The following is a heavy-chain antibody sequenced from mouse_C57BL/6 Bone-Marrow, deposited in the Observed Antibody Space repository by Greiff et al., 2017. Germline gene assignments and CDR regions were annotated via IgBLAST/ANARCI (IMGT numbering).Heavy chain of an antibody. V-gene: IGHV1-12*01. CDR1: GYTFTSYN. Sequence: LQQSGAELARPGASVKMSCKASGYTFTSYNMHWVKQTPRQGLEWIGDIYPGNGDTFYNQKFKGKATLTVDKSSSTAYMQLSSLTSEASAVYFCARGGYEGSSPDYWGKGTTLTVSS. CDR3: ARGGYEGSSPDY. J-gene: IGHJ2*01. CDR2: IYPGNGDT. D-gene: IGHD1-1*01.